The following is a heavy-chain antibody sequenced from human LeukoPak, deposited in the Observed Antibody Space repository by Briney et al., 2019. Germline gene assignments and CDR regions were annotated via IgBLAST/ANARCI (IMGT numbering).Heavy chain of an antibody. Sequence: RGSLRPASAASEFTLSDLYMSWIRQAPGKGLEWVSYITPSGGSSDYADSVMGRFTISRDNAKNSLFLQMSSLRAEDTAVYYCARGHHWRDGWGPGSLVIVS. J-gene: IGHJ4*02. D-gene: IGHD1-1*01. CDR1: EFTLSDLY. CDR2: ITPSGGSS. CDR3: ARGHHWRDG. V-gene: IGHV3-11*01.